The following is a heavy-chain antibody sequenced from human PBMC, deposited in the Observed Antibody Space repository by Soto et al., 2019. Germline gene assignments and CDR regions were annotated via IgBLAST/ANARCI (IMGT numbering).Heavy chain of an antibody. CDR1: GGSISRYY. V-gene: IGHV4-59*01. CDR2: IYYTGST. J-gene: IGHJ6*02. CDR3: ARVRDSYGYCYYGMDX. Sequence: AETLSLTCSVSGGSISRYYWSWIRQPPGNGLAWIVDIYYTGSTNYNPALKSRATISIDTSKNQFSLKLSSVTAADTAVYYCARVRDSYGYCYYGMDXWGQGTTVTVS. D-gene: IGHD5-18*01.